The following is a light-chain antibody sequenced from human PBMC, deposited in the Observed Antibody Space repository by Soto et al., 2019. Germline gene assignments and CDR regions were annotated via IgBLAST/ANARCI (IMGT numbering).Light chain of an antibody. CDR2: GAS. V-gene: IGKV3-20*01. CDR3: QQYGSSLWT. Sequence: EIVLTQSPGTLSLSPGERATLSCRASQSVSSSYLAWYQQKPGQAPRLLIYGASSRATGIPDRLSGSGSGTDFTLTISRVEPEDFAVYYCQQYGSSLWTFGQGTKVEIK. CDR1: QSVSSSY. J-gene: IGKJ1*01.